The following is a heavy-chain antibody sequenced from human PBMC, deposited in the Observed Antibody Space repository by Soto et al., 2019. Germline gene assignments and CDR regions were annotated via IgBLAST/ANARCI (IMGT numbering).Heavy chain of an antibody. J-gene: IGHJ6*03. V-gene: IGHV3-23*01. CDR3: AIANGVDMDV. Sequence: PGGSLRLSCAASGFTYSSYAMSWVRQAPGKGLEWVSAISGSGGSTYYADSVKGRFTISRDDSKNTLYLQMNSLRAEDTAVYYCAIANGVDMDVWGKGTTVTVSS. CDR2: ISGSGGST. D-gene: IGHD2-15*01. CDR1: GFTYSSYA.